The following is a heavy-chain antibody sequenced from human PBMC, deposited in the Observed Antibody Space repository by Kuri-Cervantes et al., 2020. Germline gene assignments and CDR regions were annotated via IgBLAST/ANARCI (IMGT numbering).Heavy chain of an antibody. J-gene: IGHJ6*03. V-gene: IGHV1-18*01. CDR2: ISAYNGNT. CDR3: ARGPLFGSGSYYKGYYYYYMDV. Sequence: ASVKVSCKASGYTFTSYGISWVRQAPGQGLEWMGWISAYNGNTNYAQKLQGRVTMTTDTSTSTAYMELRSLRSDDTAVYYCARGPLFGSGSYYKGYYYYYMDVWGKGTTVTVSS. CDR1: GYTFTSYG. D-gene: IGHD3-10*01.